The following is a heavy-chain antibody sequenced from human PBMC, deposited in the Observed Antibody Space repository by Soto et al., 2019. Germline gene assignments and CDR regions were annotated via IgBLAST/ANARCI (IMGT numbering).Heavy chain of an antibody. J-gene: IGHJ3*02. CDR3: ARVLEPPEQAGGGGGIPANDAFDI. D-gene: IGHD1-1*01. CDR2: TYYRSKWYN. V-gene: IGHV6-1*01. Sequence: PSQTLSLTCAISGDSVSSNSAAWSWIRQSPSRGLEWLGRTYYRSKWYNDYAVSVKSRITINPDTSKNQFSLQLNSVTPEDTAVYYCARVLEPPEQAGGGGGIPANDAFDIWGQGTMVTVSS. CDR1: GDSVSSNSAA.